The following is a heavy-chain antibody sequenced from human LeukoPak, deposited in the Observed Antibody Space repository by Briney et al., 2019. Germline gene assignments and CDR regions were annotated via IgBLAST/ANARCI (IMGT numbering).Heavy chain of an antibody. CDR1: GYTFTSYD. D-gene: IGHD2-15*01. V-gene: IGHV1-8*01. Sequence: ASVKVSCKASGYTFTSYDINWVRQATGQGLEWMGWLNPNSGNTGYAQKFQGRVTITRNTSISTAYMELSSLRSEDTAVYYCARGPYCSGGSCRGYNWFDPWGQGTLVTVSS. CDR3: ARGPYCSGGSCRGYNWFDP. CDR2: LNPNSGNT. J-gene: IGHJ5*02.